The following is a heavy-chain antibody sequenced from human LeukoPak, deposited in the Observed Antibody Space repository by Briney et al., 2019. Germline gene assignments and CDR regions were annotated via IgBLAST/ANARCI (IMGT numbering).Heavy chain of an antibody. CDR3: ARNETSGYFDI. J-gene: IGHJ3*02. Sequence: SETLSLTCTVSGGSISSSTHYWGWIRQSPGKGLEWIGSMYNSGSISYNPSLRSRVTITVDTSKNQFSLNFNSVTAVDTALYFCARNETSGYFDIWGQGTMVTVSS. V-gene: IGHV4-39*01. D-gene: IGHD3-22*01. CDR2: MYNSGSI. CDR1: GGSISSSTHY.